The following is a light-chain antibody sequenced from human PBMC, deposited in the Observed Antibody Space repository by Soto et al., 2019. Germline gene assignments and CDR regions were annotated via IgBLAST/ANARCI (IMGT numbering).Light chain of an antibody. V-gene: IGLV3-21*04. J-gene: IGLJ2*01. CDR2: YDS. CDR1: NIETKS. Sequence: SSELTQPPSVSVAPGETARLACGGNNIETKSVHWYQQKPGQAPVLLIFYDSDRPSGIPERFSGSNSGNTATLTISRVEAGDEADYFCQVWDSRSDHVLIFGGGTKLTVL. CDR3: QVWDSRSDHVLI.